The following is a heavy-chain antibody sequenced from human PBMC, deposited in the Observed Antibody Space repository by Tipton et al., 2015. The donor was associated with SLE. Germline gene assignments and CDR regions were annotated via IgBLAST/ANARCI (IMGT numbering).Heavy chain of an antibody. CDR1: GYTFTTYD. CDR3: ARVATIGAFFDS. D-gene: IGHD5-12*01. Sequence: QLVQSGAEVRKPGASVKVSCKASGYTFTTYDITWVRQAPGQGLEWMGWISPYNGDTNYAQKFQGRVTMTTDTSTSTAYVELRNLGSDDTAVYYCARVATIGAFFDSWGQGTLVTVSS. J-gene: IGHJ4*02. CDR2: ISPYNGDT. V-gene: IGHV1-18*01.